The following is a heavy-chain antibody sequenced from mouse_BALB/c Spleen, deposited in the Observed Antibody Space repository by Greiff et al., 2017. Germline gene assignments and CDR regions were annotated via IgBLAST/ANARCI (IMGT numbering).Heavy chain of an antibody. J-gene: IGHJ4*01. Sequence: VMLVESGGDLVKPGGSLKLSCAASGFTFSSYGTSWVRQTPDKRLEWVATISSGGSYTYYPDSVKGRFTISRDNAKNTLYLQMSSLKSEDTAMYYCARSLYDYDSHYYAMDYWGQGTAVTDCS. V-gene: IGHV5-6*02. CDR1: GFTFSSYG. D-gene: IGHD2-4*01. CDR2: ISSGGSYT. CDR3: ARSLYDYDSHYYAMDY.